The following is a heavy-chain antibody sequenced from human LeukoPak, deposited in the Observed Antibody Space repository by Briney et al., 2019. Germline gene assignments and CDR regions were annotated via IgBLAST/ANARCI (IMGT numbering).Heavy chain of an antibody. CDR2: ISGSGGST. Sequence: GGSLRLSCAASGFTFSSYAMSWVRQAPGKGLEWVSAISGSGGSTYYADSVKGRFTISRDNSKSTLYLQMNSLRAEDTAVYYCAKDSQSGYTLNYFDYWGQGTLVTVSS. D-gene: IGHD3-22*01. J-gene: IGHJ4*02. CDR3: AKDSQSGYTLNYFDY. V-gene: IGHV3-23*01. CDR1: GFTFSSYA.